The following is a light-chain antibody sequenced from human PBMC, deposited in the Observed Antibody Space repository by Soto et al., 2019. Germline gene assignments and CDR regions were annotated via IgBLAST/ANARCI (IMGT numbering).Light chain of an antibody. CDR2: AAS. Sequence: AIRMTQSPSSFSASTGDRVTITCRASQGISSYLAWYQQKPGKAPKLLIYAASTLQSGVPSRFSGSGSGTDFTLTISCLQSEDFAIYYCQQYYSYPLTVGGGTKLEIK. CDR1: QGISSY. V-gene: IGKV1-8*01. J-gene: IGKJ4*01. CDR3: QQYYSYPLT.